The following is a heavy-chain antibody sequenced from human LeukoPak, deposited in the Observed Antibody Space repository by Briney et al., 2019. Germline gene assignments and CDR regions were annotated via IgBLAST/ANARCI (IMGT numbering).Heavy chain of an antibody. Sequence: PSETLSLTCTVSGVSISTYYWTWIRQPAGKGLEWIGRTYPSGSTNYNPSLKGRVTMSVDTSKNQFSLKLSSVTAADTAVYYCARSRETYYYESSGYFPNWFDPWGQGTLVTVSS. CDR3: ARSRETYYYESSGYFPNWFDP. CDR2: TYPSGST. CDR1: GVSISTYY. V-gene: IGHV4-4*07. D-gene: IGHD3-22*01. J-gene: IGHJ5*02.